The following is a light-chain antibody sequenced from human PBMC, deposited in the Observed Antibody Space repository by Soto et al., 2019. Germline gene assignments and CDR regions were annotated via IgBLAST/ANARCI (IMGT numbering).Light chain of an antibody. CDR1: LSDVGSYNL. CDR3: CSYAGSSTLV. V-gene: IGLV2-23*02. CDR2: EVS. J-gene: IGLJ2*01. Sequence: QSVLTQPASVSGSPGQSNTISCTGTLSDVGSYNLVSCYQQHPGKAPKLIIYEVSKRPSGVSNRFSGSKSGNTASLTISGLQAEDEADYYCCSYAGSSTLVFGGGTMLTVL.